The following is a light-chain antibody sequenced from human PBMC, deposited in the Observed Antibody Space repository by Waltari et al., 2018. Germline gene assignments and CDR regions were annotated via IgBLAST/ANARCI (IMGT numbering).Light chain of an antibody. CDR3: SSYASTNSHV. V-gene: IGLV2-14*01. Sequence: QSALTQPASVSGSPGQSIPISCTGTSSDVGGYHFFSWYQQHPGKAPKLVIFEVYNRPSGVSDRFSGSKSGNTASLTISGLQADDESDYYCSSYASTNSHVFGTGTRVTVL. J-gene: IGLJ1*01. CDR1: SSDVGGYHF. CDR2: EVY.